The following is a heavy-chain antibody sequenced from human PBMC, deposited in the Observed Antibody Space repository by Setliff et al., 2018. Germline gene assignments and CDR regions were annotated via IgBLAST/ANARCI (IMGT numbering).Heavy chain of an antibody. Sequence: SETLSLTCRVSGGSISSGNYYWGLIRQPPGKGLEWVATIYYSGSTYSNPSLKSRLIISVDAPDNQFSVKLSAVTAADTAVYYCARHKSNGSGSYPSLYMDVWGKGSMVTV. D-gene: IGHD3-10*01. CDR3: ARHKSNGSGSYPSLYMDV. CDR1: GGSISSGNYY. V-gene: IGHV4-39*01. J-gene: IGHJ6*03. CDR2: IYYSGST.